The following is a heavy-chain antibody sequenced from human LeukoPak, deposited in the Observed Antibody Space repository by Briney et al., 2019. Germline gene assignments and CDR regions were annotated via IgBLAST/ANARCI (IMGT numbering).Heavy chain of an antibody. CDR1: RFTFTSYA. Sequence: TGGSLRLSCAASRFTFTSYAMHWVRQAPGKGLEWAAVLSYDGRDKHYADSVKGRFTISRDNSKSTLYLQMNSLRAEDTAVYYCARDGGGTSADYYFDYWGQGTLVTVSS. J-gene: IGHJ4*02. CDR3: ARDGGGTSADYYFDY. CDR2: LSYDGRDK. V-gene: IGHV3-30*04. D-gene: IGHD2-2*01.